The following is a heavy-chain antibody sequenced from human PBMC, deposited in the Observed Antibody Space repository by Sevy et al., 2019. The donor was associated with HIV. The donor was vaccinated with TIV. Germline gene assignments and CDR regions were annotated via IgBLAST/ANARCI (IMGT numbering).Heavy chain of an antibody. CDR3: AKTIFGVAQVFDM. V-gene: IGHV3-23*01. CDR1: GFNFGSYS. D-gene: IGHD3-3*01. Sequence: GGSLRLSCAFSGFNFGSYSMNWVRQGPGKGLEWVAGISDNGGETYHAVSVKGRFTVARDNSKNTLFLQMNSLRAEDTAVYYCAKTIFGVAQVFDMWGQGTIVTVSS. J-gene: IGHJ3*02. CDR2: ISDNGGET.